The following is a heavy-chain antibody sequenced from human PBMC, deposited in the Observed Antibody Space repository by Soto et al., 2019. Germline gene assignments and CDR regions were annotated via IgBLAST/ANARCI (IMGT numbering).Heavy chain of an antibody. D-gene: IGHD3-3*01. Sequence: EVQLVESGGGLVQPGGSLRLSCAASGFTFSSYWMSWVRQAPGKGLEWVANIKQDGSEKYYVDSVKGRFTISRDNAKNSLYLQMNSLRAEDTAVYYCAGELRSTIFGVVYYFDYWGQGTLVTVSS. CDR3: AGELRSTIFGVVYYFDY. J-gene: IGHJ4*02. CDR1: GFTFSSYW. V-gene: IGHV3-7*05. CDR2: IKQDGSEK.